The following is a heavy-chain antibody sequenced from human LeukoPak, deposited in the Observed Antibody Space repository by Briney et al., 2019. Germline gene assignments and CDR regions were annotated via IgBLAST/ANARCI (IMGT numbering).Heavy chain of an antibody. Sequence: GSLRLSCAASGFTFSSYAMHWVRQAPGKGLEWVAVISYDGSNKYYADSVKGRFAISRDNSKNTLYLQMNSLRAEDTAVYYCARADLKLLWFGESHPDAFDIWGQGTMVTVSS. CDR1: GFTFSSYA. CDR2: ISYDGSNK. D-gene: IGHD3-10*01. CDR3: ARADLKLLWFGESHPDAFDI. J-gene: IGHJ3*02. V-gene: IGHV3-30*09.